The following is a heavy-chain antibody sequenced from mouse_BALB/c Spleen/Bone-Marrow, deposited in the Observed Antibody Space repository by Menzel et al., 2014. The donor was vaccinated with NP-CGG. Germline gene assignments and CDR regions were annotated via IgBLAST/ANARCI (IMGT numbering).Heavy chain of an antibody. D-gene: IGHD6-5*01. CDR1: GYTFTSYY. CDR3: TRRSLRADYYSMEY. Sequence: SVAALVSPGASVQLSCQASGYTFTSYYLYWVTQRPGQGLEWIGEINPSNGVTTFNEKFKTKAKLTVDKSASTAYMQLSSLTSEDSAGYDCTRRSLRADYYSMEYWGQGTAVT. CDR2: INPSNGVT. V-gene: IGHV1S81*02. J-gene: IGHJ4*01.